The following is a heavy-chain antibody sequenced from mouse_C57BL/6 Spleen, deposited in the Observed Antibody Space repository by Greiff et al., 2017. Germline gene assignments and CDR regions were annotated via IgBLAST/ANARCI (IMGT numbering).Heavy chain of an antibody. D-gene: IGHD2-3*01. V-gene: IGHV1-22*01. CDR2: INPNNGGT. CDR1: GYTFTDYN. CDR3: AREGWLLPYAMDY. J-gene: IGHJ4*01. Sequence: EVQLQQSGPELVKPGASVKMSCKASGYTFTDYNMHWVKQSHGKSLEWIGYINPNNGGTSYNQKFKGKATLTVNKSSSTAYMELRSLTSEDSAVYYCAREGWLLPYAMDYWGQGTSVTVSS.